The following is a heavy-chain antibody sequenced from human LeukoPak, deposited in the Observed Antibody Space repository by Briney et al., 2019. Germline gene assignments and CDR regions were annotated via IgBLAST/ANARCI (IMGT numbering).Heavy chain of an antibody. CDR3: ATDGHGRRYAFDI. J-gene: IGHJ3*02. Sequence: GGSVKVSCKVSGYTLTELSMHWVRQAPGKGLEWMGGFDPEDGETIYAQKFQGRVTMTEDTSTDTAYMELSSLRSEDTAVYYCATDGHGRRYAFDIWGQGTMVTVSS. CDR2: FDPEDGET. V-gene: IGHV1-24*01. CDR1: GYTLTELS. D-gene: IGHD1-26*01.